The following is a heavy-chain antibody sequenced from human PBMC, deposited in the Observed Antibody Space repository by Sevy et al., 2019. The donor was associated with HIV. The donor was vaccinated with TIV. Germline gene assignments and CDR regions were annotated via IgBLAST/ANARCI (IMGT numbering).Heavy chain of an antibody. CDR3: ARDSSGEEFGFYYYYMDV. J-gene: IGHJ6*03. CDR1: EFNFRDFY. Sequence: GGSLRLSCAASEFNFRDFYMTWIRQAPGKGLEWVAYISSSGGAKYYADSVAGRFTISRDNAKNSMYLQMNSLRADDAAVYFCARDSSGEEFGFYYYYMDVWGKGTAVTVSS. V-gene: IGHV3-11*04. D-gene: IGHD3-3*01. CDR2: ISSSGGAK.